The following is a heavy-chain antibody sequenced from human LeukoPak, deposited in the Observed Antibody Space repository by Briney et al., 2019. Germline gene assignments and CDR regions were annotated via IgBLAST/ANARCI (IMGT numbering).Heavy chain of an antibody. D-gene: IGHD3-10*01. V-gene: IGHV4-4*09. CDR2: IYTSGST. CDR3: ARGPLVRGDNCFDP. CDR1: GGSISSYY. J-gene: IGHJ5*02. Sequence: SETLSLTCTVSGGSISSYYWSWIRQPPGKGLEWIGYIYTSGSTNYNPSLKSRVTISVDTSKNQISLKLSSVTAADTAVYYCARGPLVRGDNCFDPWGQGTLVTVSS.